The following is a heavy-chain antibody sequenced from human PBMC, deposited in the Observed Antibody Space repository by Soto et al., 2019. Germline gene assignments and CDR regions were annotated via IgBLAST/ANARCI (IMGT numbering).Heavy chain of an antibody. Sequence: ASVKVSCKASGYPLTAKYLHWVRQAPGQGLEWMGWINPSSGGAKEAQKFRGRVTMTRDTSISAAYMELSRLTSDDTAVYYCAKGVSSWTEWFDPWGQGTLVTVSS. CDR3: AKGVSSWTEWFDP. J-gene: IGHJ5*02. D-gene: IGHD6-13*01. CDR1: GYPLTAKY. CDR2: INPSSGGA. V-gene: IGHV1-2*02.